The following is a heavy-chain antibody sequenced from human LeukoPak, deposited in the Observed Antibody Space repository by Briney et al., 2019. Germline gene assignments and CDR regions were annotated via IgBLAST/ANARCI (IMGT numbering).Heavy chain of an antibody. D-gene: IGHD3-22*01. Sequence: SETLSLTCAVYGGSFSGYYWSWIRQHPGKGLEWIGYIYYSGSTYYNPSLKSRVTISVDTSKNQFSLKLSSVTAADTAVYYCARTTLEPYDSSGYYYAWFDPWGQGTLVTVSS. CDR1: GGSFSGYY. CDR3: ARTTLEPYDSSGYYYAWFDP. J-gene: IGHJ5*02. CDR2: IYYSGST. V-gene: IGHV4-31*11.